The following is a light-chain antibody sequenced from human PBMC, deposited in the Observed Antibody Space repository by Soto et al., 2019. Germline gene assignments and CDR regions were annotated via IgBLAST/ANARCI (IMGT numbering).Light chain of an antibody. CDR2: GNR. CDR1: SSNLGAGYD. Sequence: QSVLTQPPSVSGAPGQRVTISCTGNSSNLGAGYDVHWYQQLPGAVPKLVIFGNRNRPSGVPERFSGSKSGTSASLAIAGLQADDEADYYCQAYDYSLTASLFGGGTKLTVL. CDR3: QAYDYSLTASL. V-gene: IGLV1-40*01. J-gene: IGLJ3*02.